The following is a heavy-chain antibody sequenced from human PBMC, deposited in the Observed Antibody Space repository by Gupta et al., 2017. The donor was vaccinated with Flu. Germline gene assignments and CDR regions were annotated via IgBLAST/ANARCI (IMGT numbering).Heavy chain of an antibody. V-gene: IGHV3-48*03. J-gene: IGHJ6*02. CDR1: GFTFSSYE. D-gene: IGHD2-15*01. Sequence: EVQLVESGGGLVQPGGSLRLSCAASGFTFSSYEMNWVRQAPGKGLEWVSYISSSGSTIYYADSVKGRFTISRDNAKNSLYLQMNSLRAEDTAVYYCAREGPDLQGNCSGGSCYYYYYYGMDVWGQGTTVTVSS. CDR3: AREGPDLQGNCSGGSCYYYYYYGMDV. CDR2: ISSSGSTI.